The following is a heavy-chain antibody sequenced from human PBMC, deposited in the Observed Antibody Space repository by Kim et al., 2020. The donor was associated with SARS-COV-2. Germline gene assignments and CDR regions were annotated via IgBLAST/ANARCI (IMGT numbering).Heavy chain of an antibody. Sequence: YNDYAVSVKSRITLNPDTSNNQFSLQLNSVTPEGTAVYYCAVSNYGWFDPWGQGTLVTVSS. V-gene: IGHV6-1*01. D-gene: IGHD4-4*01. CDR2: YN. J-gene: IGHJ5*02. CDR3: AVSNYGWFDP.